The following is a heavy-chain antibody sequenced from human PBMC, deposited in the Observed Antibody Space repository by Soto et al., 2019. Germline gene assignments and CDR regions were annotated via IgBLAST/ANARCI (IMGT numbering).Heavy chain of an antibody. J-gene: IGHJ4*02. CDR1: GLTFSSYA. Sequence: GGSLRLSCAASGLTFSSYAMSWVRQAPGKGLEWVGFIRSKAYGGTTEYAASVKGRFTISRDDSKSIAYLQMNSLKTEDTAVYYCTRDPSHYDILTGWNYWGQGTLVTVSS. D-gene: IGHD3-9*01. CDR3: TRDPSHYDILTGWNY. V-gene: IGHV3-49*04. CDR2: IRSKAYGGTT.